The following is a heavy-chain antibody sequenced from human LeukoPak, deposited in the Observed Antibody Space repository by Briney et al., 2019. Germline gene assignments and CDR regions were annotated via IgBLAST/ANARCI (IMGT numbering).Heavy chain of an antibody. CDR2: INHSGST. CDR3: ARGLLRPYYYYGMDV. Sequence: SETLSLTCAVYGGPFSGYYWSWIRQPPGKGLEWIGEINHSGSTNYNPSLKSRVTISVDTSKNQFSLKLSSVTAADTAVYYCARGLLRPYYYYGMDVWGQGTTVTISS. D-gene: IGHD3-3*01. J-gene: IGHJ6*02. V-gene: IGHV4-34*01. CDR1: GGPFSGYY.